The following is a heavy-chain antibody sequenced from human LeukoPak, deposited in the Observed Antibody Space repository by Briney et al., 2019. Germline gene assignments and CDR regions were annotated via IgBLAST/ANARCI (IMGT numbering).Heavy chain of an antibody. V-gene: IGHV3-21*01. J-gene: IGHJ4*02. CDR3: ARDSRQQLFDY. CDR1: GFTFSSYD. CDR2: ISGSSTYI. D-gene: IGHD4-11*01. Sequence: GGSLRLSCAASGFTFSSYDMNWVRQAPGKGLEWVSSISGSSTYIYYADSVKGRFTISRDNAKNSLYLQMHSLRAEDTAVYYCARDSRQQLFDYWGQGTLVTVSS.